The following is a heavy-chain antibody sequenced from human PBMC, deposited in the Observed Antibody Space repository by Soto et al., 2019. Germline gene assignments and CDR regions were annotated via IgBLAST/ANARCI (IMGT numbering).Heavy chain of an antibody. D-gene: IGHD3-10*01. J-gene: IGHJ4*02. CDR3: AREFPTIWFGVLPSDY. CDR2: ISSSSSYI. V-gene: IGHV3-21*01. CDR1: GFTFSSYS. Sequence: GGSLRLSCAASGFTFSSYSMNWVRQAPGKGLEWVSSISSSSSYIYYAGSVKGRFTISRDNAKNSLYLQMNSLRAEDTAVYYCAREFPTIWFGVLPSDYWGQGTLVTVSS.